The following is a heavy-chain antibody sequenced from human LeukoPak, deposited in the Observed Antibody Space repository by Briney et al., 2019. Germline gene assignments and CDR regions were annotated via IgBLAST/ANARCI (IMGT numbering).Heavy chain of an antibody. Sequence: GGSLRLSCAASGFTFSSYAMSWVRQAPGKGLEWVSAISGSGGSTHYADSVKGRFTISRDNSKNTLYLQMNSLRAEDTAVYYCARDDFWSGYSLLDYWGRGTLVTVST. CDR3: ARDDFWSGYSLLDY. CDR2: ISGSGGST. D-gene: IGHD3-3*01. CDR1: GFTFSSYA. J-gene: IGHJ4*02. V-gene: IGHV3-23*01.